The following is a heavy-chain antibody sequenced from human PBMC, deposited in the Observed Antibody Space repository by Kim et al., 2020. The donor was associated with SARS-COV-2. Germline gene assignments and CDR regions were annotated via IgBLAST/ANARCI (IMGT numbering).Heavy chain of an antibody. CDR1: GGSMRSGDYS. J-gene: IGHJ4*02. Sequence: SETLSLTCTVSGGSMRSGDYSWGWVRQPPGQGLECIVTSHHSGKTFYNPSLQTRVTVSLDTSRNQLSLNLNSVTAADTAMYYCVRHVTQDSGEKMGFDHWGQGTLVTVSS. V-gene: IGHV4-39*01. CDR2: SHHSGKT. D-gene: IGHD2-15*01. CDR3: VRHVTQDSGEKMGFDH.